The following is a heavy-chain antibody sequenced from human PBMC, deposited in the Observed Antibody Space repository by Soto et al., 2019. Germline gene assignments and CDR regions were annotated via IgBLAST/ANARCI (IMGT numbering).Heavy chain of an antibody. J-gene: IGHJ3*02. CDR1: GYTFTTYW. Sequence: GESLKISCKGSGYTFTTYWIGWVRQMPGKGLEWMGIIYPDDSDTRYSPSFQGQVTISADKSISTAYLQWSSLKASDTAMYYCARDIFCGRDSCYSFTFDIWGQGTMVTVSS. D-gene: IGHD2-15*01. V-gene: IGHV5-51*01. CDR3: ARDIFCGRDSCYSFTFDI. CDR2: IYPDDSDT.